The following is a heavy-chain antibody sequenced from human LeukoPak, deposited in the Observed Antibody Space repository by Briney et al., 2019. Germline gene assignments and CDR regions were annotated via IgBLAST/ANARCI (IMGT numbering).Heavy chain of an antibody. J-gene: IGHJ4*02. CDR2: INGGGNT. Sequence: GGSLRLSCAASGFTVSGYAMNWVRQAPGKGLEWVSSINGGGNTFYADSVKGRFAISRDNAKNSLYLQMNGLRAEDTAVYYCARDPAEADCWGQGTLVTVSS. V-gene: IGHV3-21*06. CDR1: GFTVSGYA. CDR3: ARDPAEADC.